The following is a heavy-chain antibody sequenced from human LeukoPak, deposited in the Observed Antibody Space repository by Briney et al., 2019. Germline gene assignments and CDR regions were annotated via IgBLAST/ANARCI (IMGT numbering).Heavy chain of an antibody. V-gene: IGHV4-59*01. D-gene: IGHD6-19*01. Sequence: PSETLSLTCTVSGGPISSYYWSWIRQPPGKGLEWIGYIYYSGSTNYNPSLKSRVTISVDTSKNQFSLKLSSVTAADTAVYYCARGRLGIAVAGIDYWGQGTLVTVSS. J-gene: IGHJ4*02. CDR3: ARGRLGIAVAGIDY. CDR2: IYYSGST. CDR1: GGPISSYY.